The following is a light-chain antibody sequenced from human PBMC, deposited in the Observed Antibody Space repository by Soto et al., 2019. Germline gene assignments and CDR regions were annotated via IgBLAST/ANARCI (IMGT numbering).Light chain of an antibody. V-gene: IGKV1-39*01. J-gene: IGKJ3*01. Sequence: DIQMTQSPSSLSASVGDRVTITCRASQSISTYLNWYQQKPGKAPNLLIYAASRLQSGVPSRFSGSGSGTDFTLTISSLQPEDFATYYCQQYSDFLISFGPGTTVDFK. CDR1: QSISTY. CDR3: QQYSDFLIS. CDR2: AAS.